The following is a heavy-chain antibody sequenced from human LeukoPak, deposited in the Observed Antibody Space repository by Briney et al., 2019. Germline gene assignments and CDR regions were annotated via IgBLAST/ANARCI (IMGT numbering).Heavy chain of an antibody. V-gene: IGHV4-59*01. CDR3: ARSSSSWYSPYYYYYMDV. CDR1: GGSISSYY. D-gene: IGHD6-13*01. Sequence: SETLTLTCTVSGGSISSYYWSWIRQPPGKGLEWIGYIYYSGSTNYNPSLKSRVTISVDTSKNQFSLKLSSVTAADTAVYYCARSSSSWYSPYYYYYMDVWGKGTTVTISS. J-gene: IGHJ6*03. CDR2: IYYSGST.